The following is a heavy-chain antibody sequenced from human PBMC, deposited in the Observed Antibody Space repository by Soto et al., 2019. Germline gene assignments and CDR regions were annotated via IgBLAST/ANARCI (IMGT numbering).Heavy chain of an antibody. V-gene: IGHV1-18*01. Sequence: ASVKVSCKASGYTFTSYGISWVRQAPGQGLEWMGWISAYNGNTNYAQKLQGRVTMTTDTSTSTAYMELRSLRSDDTAVYYCAKDLIAGNGVWEAFDMWGRGTTVTVSS. CDR3: AKDLIAGNGVWEAFDM. CDR2: ISAYNGNT. D-gene: IGHD2-8*01. CDR1: GYTFTSYG. J-gene: IGHJ3*02.